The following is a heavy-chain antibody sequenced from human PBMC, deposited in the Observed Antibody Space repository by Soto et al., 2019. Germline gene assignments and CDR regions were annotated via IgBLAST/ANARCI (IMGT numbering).Heavy chain of an antibody. CDR3: ARHSYGDYAESYNWFDP. V-gene: IGHV4-39*01. CDR1: GVTISSRSSY. J-gene: IGHJ5*02. CDR2: IYYSGST. D-gene: IGHD4-17*01. Sequence: TSQTLSLVTTVCGVTISSRSSYWGWIRQPPGKGLEWIGSIYYSGSTYYNPSLKSRVTISVDTSKNQFSLKLSSVTAADTAVYYCARHSYGDYAESYNWFDPWGQGTLVTVSS.